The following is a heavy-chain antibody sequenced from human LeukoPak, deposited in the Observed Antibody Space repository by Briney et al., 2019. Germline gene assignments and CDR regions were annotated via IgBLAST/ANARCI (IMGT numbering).Heavy chain of an antibody. V-gene: IGHV1-46*01. CDR3: ARDRSYYGSGRGGMDV. CDR2: INPSGGST. CDR1: GYTFTSYY. J-gene: IGHJ6*02. D-gene: IGHD3-10*01. Sequence: ASVKVSCKASGYTFTSYYMLWVRQAPGQGLEWMGIINPSGGSTSYAQKFQGRVTMTRDTSTSTVYMELSSLRSEDTAVYYCARDRSYYGSGRGGMDVWGQGTTVTVSS.